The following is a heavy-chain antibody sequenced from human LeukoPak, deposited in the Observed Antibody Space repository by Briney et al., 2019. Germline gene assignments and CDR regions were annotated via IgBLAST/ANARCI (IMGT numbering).Heavy chain of an antibody. CDR3: ARDFSVSGVWFDP. V-gene: IGHV4-59*01. J-gene: IGHJ5*02. Sequence: PSQTLSLTCTVSAGSISRYYCSWIRQPPGKGLEWIGYIYYSGSTNYNPSLKSRVTISVDTSKNQFSLKLSSVTAADTAVYYCARDFSVSGVWFDPWGQGTLVTVSS. D-gene: IGHD1-14*01. CDR2: IYYSGST. CDR1: AGSISRYY.